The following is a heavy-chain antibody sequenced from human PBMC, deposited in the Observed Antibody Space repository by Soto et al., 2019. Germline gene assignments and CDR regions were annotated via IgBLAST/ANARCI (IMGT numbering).Heavy chain of an antibody. Sequence: GGSLRLSCAASGFTFSDYYMSWIRQAPGKGLEWVSYISSSCSTIYYADSVKGRFTISRDNSKNTLYLQMNSLRAEDTAVYYCARALWFGELSIDYWGQGTLVTVSS. V-gene: IGHV3-11*04. J-gene: IGHJ4*02. D-gene: IGHD3-10*01. CDR2: ISSSCSTI. CDR1: GFTFSDYY. CDR3: ARALWFGELSIDY.